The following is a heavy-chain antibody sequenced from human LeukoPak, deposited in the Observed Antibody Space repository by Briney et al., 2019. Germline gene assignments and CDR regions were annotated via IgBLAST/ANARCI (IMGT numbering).Heavy chain of an antibody. Sequence: PGGSLRLSCAASGFTFSSYWMHWVRQAPGKGLVWVSRINSDGSSTSYADSVKGRFTISRDNAKNTLYLQMNSLRAEDTAVYYCARETIVVVPAAAFDYWGQGTLVTVSS. CDR2: INSDGSST. D-gene: IGHD2-2*01. J-gene: IGHJ4*02. CDR3: ARETIVVVPAAAFDY. V-gene: IGHV3-74*01. CDR1: GFTFSSYW.